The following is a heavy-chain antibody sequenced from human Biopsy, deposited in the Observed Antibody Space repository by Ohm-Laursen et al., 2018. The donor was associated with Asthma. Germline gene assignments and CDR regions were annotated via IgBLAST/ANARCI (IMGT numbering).Heavy chain of an antibody. CDR2: MYHSGSP. V-gene: IGHV4-39*01. D-gene: IGHD3-22*01. CDR1: GGSITSSSYY. Sequence: PGTLSLTCTVSGGSITSSSYYWGWIRQPPGKGMEWIGSMYHSGSPYYHPSFKSRATISVDTSKNRLSLKMSSVTAADTAVYFCVRHQYSSSWSTFDYWGQGALVTVSS. CDR3: VRHQYSSSWSTFDY. J-gene: IGHJ4*02.